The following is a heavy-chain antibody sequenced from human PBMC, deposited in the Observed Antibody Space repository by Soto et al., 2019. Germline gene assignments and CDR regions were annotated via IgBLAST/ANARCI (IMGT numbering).Heavy chain of an antibody. CDR2: LYSGGST. CDR1: GFTVSSNY. V-gene: IGHV3-66*04. D-gene: IGHD5-12*01. J-gene: IGHJ4*02. Sequence: EVQLVESGGGLVQPGGSLRLSCAVSGFTVSSNYMSWVRQAPGKGLEWVSVLYSGGSTSYADSVKGRFTISRDNAKNTLYLQMNSLRAEDTAVYYCERQRWLHYYYDYWGQGTLVTVSS. CDR3: ERQRWLHYYYDY.